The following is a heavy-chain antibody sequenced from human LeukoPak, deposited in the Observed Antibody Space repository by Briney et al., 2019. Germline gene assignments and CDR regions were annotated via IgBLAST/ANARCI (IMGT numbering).Heavy chain of an antibody. D-gene: IGHD6-19*01. J-gene: IGHJ4*02. Sequence: PGGSLRLSCAASGFTFTGYGMGWVRQAPGKGLEWVSAISGSGGSTYYADSMRGRFTISRDNSKNTLYLQMDELRAEDTALYDCAKARPSSRKGFDSWGQGTLVTVSS. V-gene: IGHV3-23*01. CDR2: ISGSGGST. CDR1: GFTFTGYG. CDR3: AKARPSSRKGFDS.